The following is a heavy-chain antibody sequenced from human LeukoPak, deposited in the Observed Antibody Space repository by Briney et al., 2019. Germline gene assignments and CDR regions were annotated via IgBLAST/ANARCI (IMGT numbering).Heavy chain of an antibody. Sequence: GGSLRLSCAASGFTFSSYVMHWVRQAPGKGLEWVAVISYDGSNKYYADSVKGRFTISRDNSKNTLYLQMNSLRAEGTAVYYCARDGGYCSGGSCYSYYYYGMDVWGKGTTVTVSS. V-gene: IGHV3-30*04. CDR3: ARDGGYCSGGSCYSYYYYGMDV. CDR2: ISYDGSNK. D-gene: IGHD2-15*01. J-gene: IGHJ6*04. CDR1: GFTFSSYV.